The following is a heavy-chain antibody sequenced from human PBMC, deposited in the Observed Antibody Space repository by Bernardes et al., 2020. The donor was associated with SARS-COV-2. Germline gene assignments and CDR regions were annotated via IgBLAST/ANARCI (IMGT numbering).Heavy chain of an antibody. Sequence: GESLKISCKGSGYSFTSYWIGWVRQMPGKGLEWVCIIYPADSDTRYSPSFRGQVTISADKSIFTAYLQWSTLKASDTAMYYCVSSPGGREIPPDGLSGRDDSFDIWGQGTMVTVS. CDR1: GYSFTSYW. V-gene: IGHV5-51*01. CDR2: IYPADSDT. CDR3: VSSPGGREIPPDGLSGRDDSFDI. J-gene: IGHJ3*02. D-gene: IGHD7-27*01.